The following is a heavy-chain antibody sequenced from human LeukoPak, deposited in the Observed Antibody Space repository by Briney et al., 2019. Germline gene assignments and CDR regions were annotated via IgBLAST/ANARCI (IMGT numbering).Heavy chain of an antibody. V-gene: IGHV3-30*03. Sequence: GGSLRLSCDASGFNFKSYGMHWVRQAPGKGLEWVAVISFDGSNKYYADSVKGRFTISRDNSKNTVYLKMNSLRAEDTAVYYCARPGCCSSTSCYESPCFDFWGQGTLVTVSS. J-gene: IGHJ4*02. D-gene: IGHD2-2*01. CDR1: GFNFKSYG. CDR2: ISFDGSNK. CDR3: ARPGCCSSTSCYESPCFDF.